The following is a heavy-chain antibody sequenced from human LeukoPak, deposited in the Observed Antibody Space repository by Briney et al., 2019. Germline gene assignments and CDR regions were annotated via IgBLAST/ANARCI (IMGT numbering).Heavy chain of an antibody. D-gene: IGHD3-22*01. CDR2: IIPILGIA. J-gene: IGHJ3*02. Sequence: GASVKVSCKASGDTFSSYTISWVRQAPGQGLEWMGRIIPILGIANYAQKFQGRVTITADKSTSTAYMELSSLRSEDTAVYYCAGYYDSSGYYSEDAFDIWGQGTMVTVSS. V-gene: IGHV1-69*02. CDR1: GDTFSSYT. CDR3: AGYYDSSGYYSEDAFDI.